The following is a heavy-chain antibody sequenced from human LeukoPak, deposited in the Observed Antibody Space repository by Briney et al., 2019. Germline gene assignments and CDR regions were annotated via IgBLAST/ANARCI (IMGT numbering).Heavy chain of an antibody. D-gene: IGHD3-16*02. Sequence: GGSLRLSCAASGFTFSSYAMSWVRQAPGKGLEWVSSVSGSGGSTYYADSVKGRFTISRDNSKNTLYLQMNSLRAEDTAVYYCAKAIHYDYVWGSYRNDAFDIWGQGTMVTVSS. CDR3: AKAIHYDYVWGSYRNDAFDI. CDR2: VSGSGGST. V-gene: IGHV3-23*01. CDR1: GFTFSSYA. J-gene: IGHJ3*02.